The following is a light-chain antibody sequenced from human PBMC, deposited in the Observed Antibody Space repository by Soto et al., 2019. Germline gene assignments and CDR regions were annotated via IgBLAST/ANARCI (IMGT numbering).Light chain of an antibody. CDR3: MQSLPSFT. CDR1: QSLLHSNGYNY. J-gene: IGKJ3*01. Sequence: DIVMTQSPLSLPVTPGEPASISCRPSQSLLHSNGYNYLDWYLQKPGQSPQLLIYLGSNRASGVPDRFSGSGSGTDFTLKISRVEAEDVGVYYCMQSLPSFTFVPGTKVDIK. CDR2: LGS. V-gene: IGKV2-28*01.